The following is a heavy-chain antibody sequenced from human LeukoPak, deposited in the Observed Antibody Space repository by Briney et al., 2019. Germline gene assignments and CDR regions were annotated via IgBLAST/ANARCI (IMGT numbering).Heavy chain of an antibody. CDR1: GCTFSSYA. D-gene: IGHD6-13*01. Sequence: PGRSLRLSCATSGCTFSSYAMRWVRQAPGKGLEWVSAISGSGGSTYYADSVKGRFTISRDNSKNTLYLQMNSLRAEDTAVYYCAKPTSRGSSWYFWYFDLWGRGTLVTVSS. CDR3: AKPTSRGSSWYFWYFDL. V-gene: IGHV3-23*01. CDR2: ISGSGGST. J-gene: IGHJ2*01.